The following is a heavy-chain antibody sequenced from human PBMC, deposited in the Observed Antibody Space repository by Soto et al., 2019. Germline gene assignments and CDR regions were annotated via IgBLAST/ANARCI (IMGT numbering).Heavy chain of an antibody. CDR1: GGSISSSNW. CDR3: ARDTAQLLSRSDAFDI. J-gene: IGHJ3*02. V-gene: IGHV4-4*02. D-gene: IGHD2-2*01. Sequence: SETLSLTCAVSGGSISSSNWWSWVRQPPGKGLEWIGEIYHSGSTNYNPSLKSRVTISVDKSKNQFSLKLGSVTAADTAVYYCARDTAQLLSRSDAFDIWGQGTMVTVSS. CDR2: IYHSGST.